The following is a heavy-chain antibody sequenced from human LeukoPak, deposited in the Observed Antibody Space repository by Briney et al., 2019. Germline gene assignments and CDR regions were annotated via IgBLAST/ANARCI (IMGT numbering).Heavy chain of an antibody. CDR3: ARRENYDFWFDP. CDR1: GGTFSSYA. Sequence: GASVKVSCKASGGTFSSYAISWVRQAPGQGLEWMGGIIPIFGTANYAQKFQGRVTITTDESTSTAYMELSSLRSEDTAVYHCARRENYDFWFDPWGQGTLVTVSS. D-gene: IGHD3-3*01. CDR2: IIPIFGTA. J-gene: IGHJ5*02. V-gene: IGHV1-69*05.